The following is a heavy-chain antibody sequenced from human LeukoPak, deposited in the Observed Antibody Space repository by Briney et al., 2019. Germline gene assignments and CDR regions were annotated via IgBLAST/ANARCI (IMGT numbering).Heavy chain of an antibody. V-gene: IGHV4-4*07. CDR1: GNSISSYY. Sequence: SETLSLTCTVSGNSISSYYWSWIRQPAGKGPEWIGRIYTSGSTNYNPSLKSRVTMSVDTSKNQFSLKLSSVTAADTAVYYCARASKTYCGGDCYFPLPLDYWGQGTLVTVSS. CDR2: IYTSGST. CDR3: ARASKTYCGGDCYFPLPLDY. D-gene: IGHD2-21*02. J-gene: IGHJ4*02.